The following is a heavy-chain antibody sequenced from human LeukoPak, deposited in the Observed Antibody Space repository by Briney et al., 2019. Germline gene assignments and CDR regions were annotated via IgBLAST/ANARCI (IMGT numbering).Heavy chain of an antibody. CDR2: ISGSGGST. V-gene: IGHV3-23*01. CDR1: GFTFSGYA. Sequence: PGGSLRLSCAASGFTFSGYAMSWVRQAPGKGLEWVSAISGSGGSTYYADSVKGRFTISRDNPKNTLYLQMNSLRAEDTAVYYCAKDADYGSGSEVTDWGQGTLVTVSS. J-gene: IGHJ4*02. D-gene: IGHD3-10*01. CDR3: AKDADYGSGSEVTD.